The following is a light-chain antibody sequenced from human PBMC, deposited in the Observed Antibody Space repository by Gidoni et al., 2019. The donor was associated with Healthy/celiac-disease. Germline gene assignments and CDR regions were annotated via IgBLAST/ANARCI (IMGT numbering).Light chain of an antibody. CDR2: GAS. CDR3: QQYNNWPRL. J-gene: IGKJ3*01. CDR1: QSVSSN. V-gene: IGKV3-15*01. Sequence: EIVITQSPATLSVSPGERATLSCRASQSVSSNLAWYQQKPGQAPRLLIYGASTRATGIPARFSGSGSGTEFTLTISSLQSEDFAVYYCQQYNNWPRLFGPGTKVDIK.